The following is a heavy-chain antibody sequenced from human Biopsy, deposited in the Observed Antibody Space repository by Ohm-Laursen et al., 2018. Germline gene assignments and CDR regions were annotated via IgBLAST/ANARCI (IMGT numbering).Heavy chain of an antibody. CDR2: FAPENGKT. CDR1: GYTFTAFS. D-gene: IGHD1-1*01. Sequence: ASVKVSCKPSGYTFTAFSVHWLRQAPGQGLEWMGGFAPENGKTIYAQKFQGRVTMTEDTSTDTAYMELSSLRSEDTAVYYCAADINVWNVNYWGQGTQVTVSS. CDR3: AADINVWNVNY. J-gene: IGHJ4*02. V-gene: IGHV1-24*01.